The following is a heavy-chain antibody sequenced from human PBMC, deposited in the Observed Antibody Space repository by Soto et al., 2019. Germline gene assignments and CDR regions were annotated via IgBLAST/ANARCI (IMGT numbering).Heavy chain of an antibody. Sequence: PGGSLRLSCAASGFTFSTYWMDWVRQTPGKGLEWVANVNQDGSEKNYVDSVKGRFTISRDNAQNTLYLQMNSLTAEDSALYYCSRSLDSWGQGTLVIVSS. V-gene: IGHV3-7*01. CDR2: VNQDGSEK. J-gene: IGHJ4*02. CDR3: SRSLDS. CDR1: GFTFSTYW.